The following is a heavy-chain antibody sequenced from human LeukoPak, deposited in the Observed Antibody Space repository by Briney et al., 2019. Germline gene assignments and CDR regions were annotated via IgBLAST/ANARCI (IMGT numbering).Heavy chain of an antibody. CDR2: MNPNSGHT. Sequence: VASLKVSCKASRYTLSSSDIIWVRQTSGHGREWIGWMNPNSGHTGSAHKFQGRVTMPRSTSISTAYMELTSLTSEDSAVYYCARSIVGVRKRNDYWGQGTLVTVSS. CDR3: ARSIVGVRKRNDY. CDR1: RYTLSSSD. J-gene: IGHJ4*02. V-gene: IGHV1-8*01. D-gene: IGHD1-26*01.